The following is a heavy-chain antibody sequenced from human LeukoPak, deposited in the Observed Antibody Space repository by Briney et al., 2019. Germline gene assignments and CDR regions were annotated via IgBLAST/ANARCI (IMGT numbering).Heavy chain of an antibody. CDR3: AKAVVELPWGFDY. CDR1: GFTFSSYE. V-gene: IGHV3-48*03. CDR2: INSAGGTM. Sequence: PGGSLRLSCAASGFTFSSYEMNWVRQAPGMGPEWVSYINSAGGTMYYADSVKGRFTISRDNSKNSLYLQMNSLRTEDTALYYCAKAVVELPWGFDYWGQGTLVTVSS. J-gene: IGHJ4*02. D-gene: IGHD1-7*01.